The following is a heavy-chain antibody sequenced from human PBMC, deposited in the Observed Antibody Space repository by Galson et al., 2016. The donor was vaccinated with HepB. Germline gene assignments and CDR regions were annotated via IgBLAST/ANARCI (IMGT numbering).Heavy chain of an antibody. Sequence: SLRLSCAAPGFTFSDYYMTWIRQAPGKGLEWISYISSDSGYTNYADSVKGRFTISRDNAKNSLYLQMNSLRAEDTAVYYCARDGSGYTSSWYFDYWGPGTLVTVSS. J-gene: IGHJ4*02. CDR2: ISSDSGYT. V-gene: IGHV3-11*06. D-gene: IGHD6-13*01. CDR1: GFTFSDYY. CDR3: ARDGSGYTSSWYFDY.